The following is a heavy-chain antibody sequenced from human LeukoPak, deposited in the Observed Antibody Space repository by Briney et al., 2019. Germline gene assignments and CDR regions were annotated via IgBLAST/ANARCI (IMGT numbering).Heavy chain of an antibody. D-gene: IGHD3-22*01. V-gene: IGHV3-43*02. Sequence: GGSLRLSCAASGFTFDDYAMHWVRQAPGKGLEWVSLISGDGGSTYYADSVKGRFTISRDNSKNSLYLQMNSLRTEDTALYYCAKVPYYYDSSGYYYPDYWGQGTLVTVSS. CDR1: GFTFDDYA. CDR3: AKVPYYYDSSGYYYPDY. J-gene: IGHJ4*02. CDR2: ISGDGGST.